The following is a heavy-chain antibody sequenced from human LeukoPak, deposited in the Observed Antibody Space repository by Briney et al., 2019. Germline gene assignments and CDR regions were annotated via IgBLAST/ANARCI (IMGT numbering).Heavy chain of an antibody. CDR3: VRVHCSSTSCYTGHFDY. D-gene: IGHD2-2*02. Sequence: GGSLRLSCAASGFTFSSYAMSWVRQAPGKGLEWVSAISGSGGSTYYADSVKGRFTISRDNSKNTLYLQMNSLRAEDTAVYYCVRVHCSSTSCYTGHFDYWGQGTLVTVSS. CDR2: ISGSGGST. CDR1: GFTFSSYA. J-gene: IGHJ4*02. V-gene: IGHV3-23*01.